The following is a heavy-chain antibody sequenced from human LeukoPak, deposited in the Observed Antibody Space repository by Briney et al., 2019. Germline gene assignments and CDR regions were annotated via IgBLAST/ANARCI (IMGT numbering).Heavy chain of an antibody. CDR2: IYYSGST. CDR3: ARVSYYYDSSGYYYGGLVDAFDI. V-gene: IGHV4-39*07. D-gene: IGHD3-22*01. Sequence: SETLSLTCSVSGGSISSSSYYWGWIRQPPGKGLEWIGSIYYSGSTYYNPSLKSRVTISVDTSKNQFSLKLSSVTAADTAVYYCARVSYYYDSSGYYYGGLVDAFDIWGQGTMVTVSS. CDR1: GGSISSSSYY. J-gene: IGHJ3*02.